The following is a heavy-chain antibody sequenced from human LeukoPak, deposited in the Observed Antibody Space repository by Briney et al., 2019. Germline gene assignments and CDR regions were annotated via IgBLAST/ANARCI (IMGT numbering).Heavy chain of an antibody. CDR3: AREYGIAAVGGLDV. CDR1: GFTFSAYS. Sequence: GRSLRLSCAASGFTFSAYSLHWLRQAPGKGLEWXADLSYDGSNQYYADSVKGRFTISRDTSKNVLYLQMNSLGAEGTAVYYCAREYGIAAVGGLDVWGKGITVTVSS. D-gene: IGHD6-25*01. J-gene: IGHJ6*04. CDR2: LSYDGSNQ. V-gene: IGHV3-30*04.